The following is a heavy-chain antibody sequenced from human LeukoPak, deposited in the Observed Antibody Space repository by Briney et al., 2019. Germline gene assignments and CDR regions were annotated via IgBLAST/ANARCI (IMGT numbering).Heavy chain of an antibody. J-gene: IGHJ4*02. CDR2: IFGGDTT. CDR1: GFIVRSNY. Sequence: GGSLRLSCVVSGFIVRSNYVSRVRQAPGKGLEWVSIIFGGDTTYYADSVRGRFSLTRDNPKNTLYLQMNNLRAEDTAVYYCARVSLAGTEFDYWGQGTLVTVSS. D-gene: IGHD1/OR15-1a*01. V-gene: IGHV3-53*01. CDR3: ARVSLAGTEFDY.